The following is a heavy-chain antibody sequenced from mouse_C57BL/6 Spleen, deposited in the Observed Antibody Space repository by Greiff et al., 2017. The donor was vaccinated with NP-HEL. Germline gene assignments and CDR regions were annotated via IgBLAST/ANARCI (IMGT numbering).Heavy chain of an antibody. CDR1: GYTFTSYW. Sequence: QVQLQQSGAELVKPGASVKLSCKASGYTFTSYWMHWVKQRPGQGLEWIGMIHPNSGSTNYNEKFKSKATLTVDKSSSTAYMQLSSLTSEDSAVYYCARSGYYDYDGGYAMDYWGQGTSVTVSS. CDR2: IHPNSGST. CDR3: ARSGYYDYDGGYAMDY. J-gene: IGHJ4*01. D-gene: IGHD2-4*01. V-gene: IGHV1-64*01.